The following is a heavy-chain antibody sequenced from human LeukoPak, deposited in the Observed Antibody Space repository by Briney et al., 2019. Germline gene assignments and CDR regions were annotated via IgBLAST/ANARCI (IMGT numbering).Heavy chain of an antibody. CDR3: ARDGPRWQLVRYYYYYYYMDV. J-gene: IGHJ6*03. Sequence: GGSLRLSCEASGFILSRYSMNWVRQAPGKGLEWVSSISSSSSYIYYADSVKGRFTISRDNAKNSLYLQMNSLRAEDTAVYYCARDGPRWQLVRYYYYYYYMDVWGKGTTVTVSS. CDR1: GFILSRYS. CDR2: ISSSSSYI. D-gene: IGHD6-6*01. V-gene: IGHV3-21*01.